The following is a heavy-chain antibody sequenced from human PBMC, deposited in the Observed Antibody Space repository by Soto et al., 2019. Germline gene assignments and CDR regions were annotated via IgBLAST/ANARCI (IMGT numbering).Heavy chain of an antibody. V-gene: IGHV1-69*02. CDR1: GGTFSSYT. CDR3: ARPYCSGGSCYDWFDP. CDR2: IIPILGIA. D-gene: IGHD2-15*01. Sequence: ASVKVSCKASGGTFSSYTISWVRQAPGQGLEWMGRIIPILGIANYAQKFQGRVTITADKSTSTAYMELSSLRSEDTAVYYCARPYCSGGSCYDWFDPWGQGTLFTVSS. J-gene: IGHJ5*02.